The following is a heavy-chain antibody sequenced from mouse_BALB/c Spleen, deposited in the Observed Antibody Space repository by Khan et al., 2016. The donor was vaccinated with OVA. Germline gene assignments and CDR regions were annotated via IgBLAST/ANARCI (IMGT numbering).Heavy chain of an antibody. CDR2: INYSGGT. Sequence: EVQLQESGPGLVKPSQSLSLTCTVTGYSITSDYAWNWIRQFPGNKLEWMGYINYSGGTSYPPSLKSRISITRDTSKNQFFLQLNSVTTEDSATYYCARWLTYWGQGTLVTVS. J-gene: IGHJ3*01. CDR3: ARWLTY. CDR1: GYSITSDYA. V-gene: IGHV3-2*02.